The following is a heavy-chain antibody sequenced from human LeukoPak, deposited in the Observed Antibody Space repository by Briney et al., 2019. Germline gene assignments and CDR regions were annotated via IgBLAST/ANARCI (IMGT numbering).Heavy chain of an antibody. V-gene: IGHV3-30*02. CDR1: GFNFGRNG. Sequence: TGGPLRLSCAASGFNFGRNGMHWVRQAPGKGLEWVTFIRYDGSNKFYRPSVRGRFTVSRDNFENTLYLQMNSLRAEDTAVYYCATDFDDVNGDYYYIPQYWGRGMLVAVSS. CDR3: ATDFDDVNGDYYYIPQY. J-gene: IGHJ4*02. CDR2: IRYDGSNK. D-gene: IGHD3-3*01.